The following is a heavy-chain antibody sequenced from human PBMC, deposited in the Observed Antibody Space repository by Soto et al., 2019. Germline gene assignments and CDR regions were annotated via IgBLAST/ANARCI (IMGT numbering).Heavy chain of an antibody. CDR2: ISYDGDNK. Sequence: QVHLVESGGGMVQPGGSLRLSCTPSGFTFRNYGLHWVRQAPGKGLEWVALISYDGDNKYYTDSARGRFTVSRDNFKNTLFLQMDSLRPEDTAVYYCAKQGIEVAGTDYFDYWGQGALVTVAS. V-gene: IGHV3-30*18. CDR1: GFTFRNYG. J-gene: IGHJ4*02. D-gene: IGHD6-19*01. CDR3: AKQGIEVAGTDYFDY.